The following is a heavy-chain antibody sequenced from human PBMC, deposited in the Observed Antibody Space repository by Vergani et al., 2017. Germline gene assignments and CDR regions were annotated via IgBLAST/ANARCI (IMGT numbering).Heavy chain of an antibody. CDR1: GSSFTNYW. CDR3: ARLYGRDSSGSKYFDY. Sequence: EVQLVQAGAEVKQPGASLKISCQISGSSFTNYWIGWVRQMPGKGLEWMGIIHPADSDTRYSPSFQGQVTISVDKSISTAYLQRSSLRASDSAMYYCARLYGRDSSGSKYFDYWGQGTLVTVSS. J-gene: IGHJ4*02. CDR2: IHPADSDT. V-gene: IGHV5-51*01. D-gene: IGHD3-22*01.